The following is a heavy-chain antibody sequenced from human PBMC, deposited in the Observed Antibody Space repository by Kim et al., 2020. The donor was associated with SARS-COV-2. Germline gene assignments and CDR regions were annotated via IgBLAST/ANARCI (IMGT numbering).Heavy chain of an antibody. V-gene: IGHV3-74*01. CDR2: IDNYGTGT. J-gene: IGHJ4*02. CDR1: GFKLSSNW. CDR3: ATVFND. Sequence: GGSLRLSCAVSGFKLSSNWMHWVRQAPGKGLVWVARIDNYGTGTSYADSVKGRFTISRDITKNTVYLQMNSLTAEDTAVYYCATVFNDWGQGTRHRLV.